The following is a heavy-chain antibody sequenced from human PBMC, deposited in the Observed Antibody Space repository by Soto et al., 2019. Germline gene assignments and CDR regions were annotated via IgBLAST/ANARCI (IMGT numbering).Heavy chain of an antibody. J-gene: IGHJ2*01. CDR2: IYPGDSET. D-gene: IGHD6-19*01. V-gene: IGHV5-51*01. CDR1: GYRFSTYW. CDR3: ARHLGVTVAGTRWYFDL. Sequence: PGESLKISCQGSGYRFSTYWIGWVRQMPGKGLEWIGIIYPGDSETRYNPSFQVQVTISADKSNSTAYLQWSTLKASDTAIYYCARHLGVTVAGTRWYFDLWGRGTLVTVSS.